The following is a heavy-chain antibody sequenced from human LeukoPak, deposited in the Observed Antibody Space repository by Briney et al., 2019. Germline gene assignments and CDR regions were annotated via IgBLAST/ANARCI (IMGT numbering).Heavy chain of an antibody. D-gene: IGHD1-26*01. CDR2: MNPNSDNT. CDR1: GYTFTSYD. J-gene: IGHJ3*02. CDR3: ARANGVGANDAFDI. V-gene: IGHV1-8*03. Sequence: GASVKVSCKASGYTFTSYDINWVRQATGQGLEWMGWMNPNSDNTAYAQKFQGRVTITRNTSISTAYMELSSLRSEDTAVYYCARANGVGANDAFDIWGQGTMVTVSS.